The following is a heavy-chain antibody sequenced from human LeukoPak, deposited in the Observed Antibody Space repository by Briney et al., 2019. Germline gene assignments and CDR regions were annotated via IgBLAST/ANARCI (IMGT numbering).Heavy chain of an antibody. V-gene: IGHV1-8*01. Sequence: ASVKVSCKASGYTFTSYDINWVRQATGQGLEWMGWMNPNSGNTGCAQKFQGRVTMTRDTSISTAYMELSSLRSEDTAVYYCARGLEVAALFLGYWGQGTLVTVSS. J-gene: IGHJ4*02. CDR2: MNPNSGNT. D-gene: IGHD2-15*01. CDR3: ARGLEVAALFLGY. CDR1: GYTFTSYD.